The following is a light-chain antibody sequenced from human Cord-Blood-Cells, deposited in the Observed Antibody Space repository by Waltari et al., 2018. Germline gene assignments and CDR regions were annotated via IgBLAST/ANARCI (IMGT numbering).Light chain of an antibody. J-gene: IGLJ1*01. CDR3: CSYAGSSTYV. V-gene: IGLV2-23*02. CDR2: AVS. Sequence: QSALTQPASVSGSPGQSITISCTGTSSDVGSYNLVSCYQPHPGKAPKSMIYAVSKRHSGVSNRFYGAKSGNTASLTSFGLQAEDEADYYCCSYAGSSTYVFGTGTKVTVL. CDR1: SSDVGSYNL.